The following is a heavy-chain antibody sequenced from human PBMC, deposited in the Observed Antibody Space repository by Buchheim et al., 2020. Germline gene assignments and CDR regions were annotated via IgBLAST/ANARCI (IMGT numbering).Heavy chain of an antibody. CDR3: AREPWSPLIGPH. D-gene: IGHD2/OR15-2a*01. V-gene: IGHV3-66*01. CDR2: IYGSGDT. Sequence: EVQLVESGGGLVQPGGSLRLSCAASGFTVSSNYMSWIRQAPRKGLEWVASIYGSGDTFYVDSVKGRLTVSRDTSKNTLYFEMNSLTAEDTAVYYCAREPWSPLIGPHWGQGTL. CDR1: GFTVSSNY. J-gene: IGHJ4*02.